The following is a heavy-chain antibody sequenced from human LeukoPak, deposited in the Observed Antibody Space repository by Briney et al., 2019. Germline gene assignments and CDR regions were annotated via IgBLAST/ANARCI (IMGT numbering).Heavy chain of an antibody. CDR1: GASISATGHY. J-gene: IGHJ4*02. Sequence: SETLSLTCTVSGASISATGHYWTWIRQRPGKGLEWIGYIYYSGNTYYSPSLRSRVTTSIDTSKNQFSLKLTSVTAADTAIYFCAREVSIYGVLDNWGQGILVTVSS. D-gene: IGHD3-3*02. V-gene: IGHV4-31*03. CDR2: IYYSGNT. CDR3: AREVSIYGVLDN.